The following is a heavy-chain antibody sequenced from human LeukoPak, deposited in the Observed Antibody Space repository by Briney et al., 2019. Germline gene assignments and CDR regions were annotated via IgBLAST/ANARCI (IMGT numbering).Heavy chain of an antibody. CDR3: ASVQYYDFWSGSQIDY. D-gene: IGHD3-3*01. V-gene: IGHV1-69*04. Sequence: SVKVSCKASGGTFSSYAISWVRQAPGQGLEWMGRIIPILGIANYAQEFQGRVTITADKSTSTAYMELSSLRSEDTAVYYCASVQYYDFWSGSQIDYWGQGTLVTVSS. J-gene: IGHJ4*02. CDR1: GGTFSSYA. CDR2: IIPILGIA.